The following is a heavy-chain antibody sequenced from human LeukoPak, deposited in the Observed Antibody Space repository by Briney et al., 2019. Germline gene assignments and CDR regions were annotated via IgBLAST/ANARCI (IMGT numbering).Heavy chain of an antibody. J-gene: IGHJ4*02. V-gene: IGHV3-23*01. CDR2: ISGSGGST. CDR3: AKRYSSSSTSYYFDY. D-gene: IGHD6-13*01. Sequence: PGGSLRLSCAASGFTFSSYAMSWVRQAPGKGLEWVSAISGSGGSTYYADSVKGRFTISRDNSKNTLYLQMNSLRAEDTAVYYCAKRYSSSSTSYYFDYWGQGNLVTVSS. CDR1: GFTFSSYA.